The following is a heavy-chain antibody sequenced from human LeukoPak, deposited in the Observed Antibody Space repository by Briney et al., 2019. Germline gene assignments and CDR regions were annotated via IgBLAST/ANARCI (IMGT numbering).Heavy chain of an antibody. CDR3: ARDNSVRDEAWWFNP. J-gene: IGHJ5*02. CDR1: EYTFTSNY. D-gene: IGHD5-24*01. V-gene: IGHV1-46*01. CDR2: ISPSGGST. Sequence: ASVKVSCKAFEYTFTSNYMHWVRQAPGQGPEWRGVISPSGGSTTYAQKFQGRVTLTRDMSTSTDYLELSSLRSEDTAVYYCARDNSVRDEAWWFNPWGQGTLVTVSS.